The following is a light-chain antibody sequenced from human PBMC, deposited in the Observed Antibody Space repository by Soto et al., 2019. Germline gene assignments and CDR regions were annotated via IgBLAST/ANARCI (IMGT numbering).Light chain of an antibody. J-gene: IGKJ1*01. CDR1: QNIGSW. V-gene: IGKV1-5*01. CDR3: QQYNSYSGT. CDR2: DAS. Sequence: DIQMTQSPSTLSASVGDRGTITCRATQNIGSWLAWYQQKPGSAPKLLISDASSLESGVPSRFSGGGSGTDFTLTISSLQPDDFATYYCQQYNSYSGTFGQGTKVEV.